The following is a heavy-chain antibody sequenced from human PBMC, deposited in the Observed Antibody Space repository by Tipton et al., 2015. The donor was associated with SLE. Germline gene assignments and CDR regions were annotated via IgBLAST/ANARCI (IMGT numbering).Heavy chain of an antibody. V-gene: IGHV3-21*01. CDR1: GFSFSNYS. Sequence: GSLRLSCAASGFSFSNYSMNWVRQAPGKGLEWVSSISTSSIHLNYADSVKGRFTISRDNAKNSMYLQMNSLRAEDTAVYYCARDRAVAVSGTGRSDASDIWGQGTMVTVSS. D-gene: IGHD6-19*01. CDR2: ISTSSIHL. CDR3: ARDRAVAVSGTGRSDASDI. J-gene: IGHJ3*02.